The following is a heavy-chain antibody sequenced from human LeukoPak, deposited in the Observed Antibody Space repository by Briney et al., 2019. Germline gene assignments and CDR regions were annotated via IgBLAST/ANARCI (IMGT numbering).Heavy chain of an antibody. Sequence: GGSLRLSCTASGFTFGDYAMCWVRQAPGKGLEWVGFIRSKAYGGTTEYAASVKGRFTISRDDSKSIAYLQMNSLKTEDTAVYYCTSKCGGDCYSSPDYWGQGTLVTVSS. J-gene: IGHJ4*02. CDR1: GFTFGDYA. V-gene: IGHV3-49*04. CDR2: IRSKAYGGTT. D-gene: IGHD2-21*02. CDR3: TSKCGGDCYSSPDY.